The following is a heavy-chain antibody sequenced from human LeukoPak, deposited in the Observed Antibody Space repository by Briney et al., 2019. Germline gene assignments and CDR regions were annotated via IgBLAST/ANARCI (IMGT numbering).Heavy chain of an antibody. V-gene: IGHV1-18*01. D-gene: IGHD3-9*01. Sequence: ASVKVSCKASGYTFTSYGISWVRQAPGQGLEWMGWISAYNGNTNYAQKLQGRVTMTTDTSTSTAYMELRSLRSDDTAVYYCAREGSGYDILTGYYREGNFDYWGQGTLVTVPS. CDR3: AREGSGYDILTGYYREGNFDY. J-gene: IGHJ4*02. CDR2: ISAYNGNT. CDR1: GYTFTSYG.